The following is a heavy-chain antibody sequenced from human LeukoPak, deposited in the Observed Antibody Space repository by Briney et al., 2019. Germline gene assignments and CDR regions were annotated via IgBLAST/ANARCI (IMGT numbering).Heavy chain of an antibody. Sequence: PGGSLRLSCAASGFTFSSYGMPWVRQAPGKGLEWVAVIWYDGSNKYYADSVKGRFTISRDNSKNTLYLQMNSLRAEDTAVYYCARDPPGGRLTGMSYLFDYWGQGTLVTVSS. D-gene: IGHD2-15*01. J-gene: IGHJ4*02. CDR3: ARDPPGGRLTGMSYLFDY. V-gene: IGHV3-33*01. CDR2: IWYDGSNK. CDR1: GFTFSSYG.